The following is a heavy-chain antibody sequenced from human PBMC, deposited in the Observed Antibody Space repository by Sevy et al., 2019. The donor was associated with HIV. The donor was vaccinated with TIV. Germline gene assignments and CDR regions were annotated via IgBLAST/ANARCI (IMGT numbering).Heavy chain of an antibody. Sequence: SETLSLTCTVSGGSISSGGYYWSWIRQHPGKGLEWIGYIYYSGSTYYNPSLKIRVTISVDTSKNQFYLKLGSVTAADTAVYYCAIGTNYDSRLYYFDYWGQRTLVTVSS. CDR3: AIGTNYDSRLYYFDY. CDR2: IYYSGST. V-gene: IGHV4-31*03. D-gene: IGHD3-22*01. CDR1: GGSISSGGYY. J-gene: IGHJ4*02.